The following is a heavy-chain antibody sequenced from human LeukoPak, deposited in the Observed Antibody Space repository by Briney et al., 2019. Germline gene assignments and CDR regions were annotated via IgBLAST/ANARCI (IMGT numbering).Heavy chain of an antibody. V-gene: IGHV5-51*01. CDR1: GYSFTSYW. CDR2: IYPGDSDT. J-gene: IGHJ4*02. CDR3: ARPITRYYDSSDYFGY. Sequence: GESLKISCKGSGYSFTSYWIGWVRQMPGKGLEWMGIIYPGDSDTRYSPSFQGQVTISADKSISTAYLQWSSLKASDTAMYYCARPITRYYDSSDYFGYWGQGTLVTVSS. D-gene: IGHD3-22*01.